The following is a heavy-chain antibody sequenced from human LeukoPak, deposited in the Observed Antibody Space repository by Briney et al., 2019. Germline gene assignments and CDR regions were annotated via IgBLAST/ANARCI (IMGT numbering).Heavy chain of an antibody. D-gene: IGHD6-13*01. CDR3: ARESWYGIDY. Sequence: SETLSLTCTVSGCSISSYYWSWIRQPPGKGLEWIGYIYYSGSTNYNPSLKSRVTISVDTSKNQFSLKLSSVTAADTAVYYCARESWYGIDYWGQGTLVTVSS. V-gene: IGHV4-59*01. CDR1: GCSISSYY. CDR2: IYYSGST. J-gene: IGHJ4*02.